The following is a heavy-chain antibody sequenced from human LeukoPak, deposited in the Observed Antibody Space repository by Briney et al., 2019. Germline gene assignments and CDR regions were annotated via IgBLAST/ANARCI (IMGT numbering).Heavy chain of an antibody. CDR1: GGSISSGGYS. J-gene: IGHJ6*02. CDR3: TRSGLTGMRKYPRTPSYYSGMDV. Sequence: SETLSLTCAVSGGSISSGGYSWSWIRQPPGQGLEWIGYIYHSGSTYYNPSLKSRVTISVDRSKNQFSLKLSSVTAADPAVYYCTRSGLTGMRKYPRTPSYYSGMDVWGQGTAVAVSS. V-gene: IGHV4-30-2*01. CDR2: IYHSGST. D-gene: IGHD1-14*01.